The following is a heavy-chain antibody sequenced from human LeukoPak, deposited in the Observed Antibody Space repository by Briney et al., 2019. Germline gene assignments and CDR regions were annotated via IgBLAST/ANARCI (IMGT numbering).Heavy chain of an antibody. CDR2: INHSGST. J-gene: IGHJ5*02. CDR3: ASTSSGSTARNWFDP. D-gene: IGHD1-26*01. CDR1: GGSFSGYY. V-gene: IGHV4-34*01. Sequence: SETLSLTCAVYGGSFSGYYWSWIRQPPGKGLEWIGEINHSGSTNYNPSLRSRVAISVDTSKNQFSLKLSSVTAADTAVYYRASTSSGSTARNWFDPWGQGTLVTVSS.